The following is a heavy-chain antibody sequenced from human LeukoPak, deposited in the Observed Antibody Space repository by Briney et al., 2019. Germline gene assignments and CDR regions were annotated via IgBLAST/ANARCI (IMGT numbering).Heavy chain of an antibody. J-gene: IGHJ4*02. CDR1: GYTFTSYD. D-gene: IGHD6-19*01. Sequence: GASVKVSCKASGYTFTSYDINWVRQATGQGLEWVGWMNPNSGNTGYAQKFQGRVTMTRNSSISTAYMELSSLRSEDTAVYYCARGYNSGWYYFDYWGQGTLVTVSS. CDR3: ARGYNSGWYYFDY. V-gene: IGHV1-8*01. CDR2: MNPNSGNT.